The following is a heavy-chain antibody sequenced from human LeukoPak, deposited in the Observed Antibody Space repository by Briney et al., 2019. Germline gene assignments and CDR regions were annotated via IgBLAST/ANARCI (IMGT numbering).Heavy chain of an antibody. Sequence: QPGGSLRLSCAASGFTFSSYGMHWVRQAPGKGLEWVAVIWYDGSNKYYADSVKGRFTISRDNSKNTLYLQMNSLRAEDTAVYYCASLKSLLLDYYYYGMDVWGQGTTVTVSS. CDR3: ASLKSLLLDYYYYGMDV. J-gene: IGHJ6*02. CDR2: IWYDGSNK. V-gene: IGHV3-33*01. CDR1: GFTFSSYG. D-gene: IGHD2-15*01.